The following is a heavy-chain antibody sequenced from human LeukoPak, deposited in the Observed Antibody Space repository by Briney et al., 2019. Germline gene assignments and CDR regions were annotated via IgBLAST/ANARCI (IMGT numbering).Heavy chain of an antibody. Sequence: GGSLRLSCAASGFTFSSYAMNWVRQVPGKGLEWVSSISGSGGNTYYADSVKSRFTISRDNSKNTLYLQMNSLRAEDTAVYYCASRDYYDSSGYNDAFDIWGQGTMVTVSS. D-gene: IGHD3-22*01. J-gene: IGHJ3*02. V-gene: IGHV3-23*01. CDR3: ASRDYYDSSGYNDAFDI. CDR1: GFTFSSYA. CDR2: ISGSGGNT.